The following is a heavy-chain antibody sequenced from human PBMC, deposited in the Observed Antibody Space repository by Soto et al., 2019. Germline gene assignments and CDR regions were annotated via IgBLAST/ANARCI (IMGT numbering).Heavy chain of an antibody. D-gene: IGHD3-22*01. Sequence: TGGSLRLSCAASGFTFSSYAMSWVRQAPGKGLEWVSAISGSGGSTYYADSVKGRFTISRDNSKNTLYLRMSSLRAEDTAVYYCAKETYDSSGYRYFHHWGQGTLVTVSS. J-gene: IGHJ1*01. CDR1: GFTFSSYA. CDR2: ISGSGGST. V-gene: IGHV3-23*01. CDR3: AKETYDSSGYRYFHH.